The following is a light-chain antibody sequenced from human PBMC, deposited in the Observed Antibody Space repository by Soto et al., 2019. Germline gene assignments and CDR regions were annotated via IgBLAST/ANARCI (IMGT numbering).Light chain of an antibody. Sequence: EIVLTQSPGTLSLSPGERATLSCRASQTVTNDYLAWYQQKAGQAPRLLIYDASTRATGIPDRFSGSGSGPEYTLTISRLEPEDFAVYSCQQYGFSPSSFGQGTRLEIK. CDR1: QTVTNDY. J-gene: IGKJ5*01. CDR2: DAS. CDR3: QQYGFSPSS. V-gene: IGKV3-20*01.